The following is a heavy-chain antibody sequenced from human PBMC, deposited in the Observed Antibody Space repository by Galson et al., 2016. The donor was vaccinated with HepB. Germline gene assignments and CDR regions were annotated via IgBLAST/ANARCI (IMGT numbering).Heavy chain of an antibody. CDR2: IRNDGTFS. CDR1: GFTFSNWW. Sequence: SLRLSCAASGFTFSNWWMHWVRQAPGKGLVWVARIRNDGTFSRYADSVKGRFSISRDNARDTLYLQMNSLKTEHTAVYYCAKSDYFDSWGQGSLVTVSS. CDR3: AKSDYFDS. J-gene: IGHJ4*02. V-gene: IGHV3-74*01.